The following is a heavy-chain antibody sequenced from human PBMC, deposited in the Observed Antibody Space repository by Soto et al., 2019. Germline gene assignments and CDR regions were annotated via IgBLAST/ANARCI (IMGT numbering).Heavy chain of an antibody. V-gene: IGHV4-30-4*01. CDR1: GGSISRGDYY. CDR2: IYYSGST. J-gene: IGHJ4*02. D-gene: IGHD2-8*01. Sequence: TLSLTCTVSGGSISRGDYYWSWIRQPPGKGLEWIGYIYYSGSTYYNPSLKSRVTISVDTSKNQFSLKLSSVTAADTAVYYCARGGDIELAVGYWGQGTLVTVSS. CDR3: ARGGDIELAVGY.